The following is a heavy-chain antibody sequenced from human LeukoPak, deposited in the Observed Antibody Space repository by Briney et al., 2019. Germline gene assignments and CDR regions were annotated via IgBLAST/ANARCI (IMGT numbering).Heavy chain of an antibody. CDR1: GGSISSYY. CDR3: ARRGGDSSSWYHWFDP. Sequence: PSETLSLTCTVSGGSISSYYWSWIRQPPGKGLEWIGYIYYSGSTNYNPSLKSRVTISVDTSKTQFSLKLSSVTAADTAVFYCARRGGDSSSWYHWFDPWGQGTLVTVSS. CDR2: IYYSGST. D-gene: IGHD6-13*01. J-gene: IGHJ5*02. V-gene: IGHV4-59*08.